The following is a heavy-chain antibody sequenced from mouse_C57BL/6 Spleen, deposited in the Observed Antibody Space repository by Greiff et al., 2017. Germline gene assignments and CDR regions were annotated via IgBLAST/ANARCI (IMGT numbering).Heavy chain of an antibody. D-gene: IGHD4-1*01. V-gene: IGHV1-69*01. Sequence: QVQLQQPGAELVMPGASVKLSCKASGYTFTSYWMHWVKQRPGQGLEWIGEIDPSDSYTNYNQKFKGKSTLTVDKSSSTAYMQLSSLTSEDSAVYYCARWTGSYYYAMDYWGQGTSVTVSS. CDR1: GYTFTSYW. CDR2: IDPSDSYT. J-gene: IGHJ4*01. CDR3: ARWTGSYYYAMDY.